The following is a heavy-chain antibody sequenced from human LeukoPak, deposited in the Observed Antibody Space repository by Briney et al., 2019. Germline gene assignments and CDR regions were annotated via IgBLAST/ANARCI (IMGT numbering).Heavy chain of an antibody. CDR3: VRGRYNVRGVDY. CDR1: GFTFSDSW. Sequence: GGSLRLSCAASGFTFSDSWMHWVRQAAGRGLVWVSRINSAGDTTSYADSVKGRFTISRDNAKNTVHLQMNSVRAEDTAVYYCVRGRYNVRGVDYWGQGTLVTVSS. J-gene: IGHJ4*02. D-gene: IGHD1-1*01. CDR2: INSAGDTT. V-gene: IGHV3-74*01.